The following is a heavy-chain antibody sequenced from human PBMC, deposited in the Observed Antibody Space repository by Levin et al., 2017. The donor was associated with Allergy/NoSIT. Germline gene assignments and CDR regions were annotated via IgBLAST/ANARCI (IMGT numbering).Heavy chain of an antibody. V-gene: IGHV4-61*02. CDR2: IYASGST. Sequence: ASETLSLTCTVSGGSISSATYYWSWIRQPAGKGLEWIGRIYASGSTNYNPSLKSRVTISVDTSKNQFSLKLSSVTAADTAVYYCARERGEVAGDRAFDYWGQGTLVTVSS. CDR1: GGSISSATYY. J-gene: IGHJ4*02. CDR3: ARERGEVAGDRAFDY. D-gene: IGHD3-10*01.